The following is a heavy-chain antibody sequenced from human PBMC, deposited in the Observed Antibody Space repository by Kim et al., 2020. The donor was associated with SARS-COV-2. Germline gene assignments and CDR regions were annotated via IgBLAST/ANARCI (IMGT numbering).Heavy chain of an antibody. J-gene: IGHJ6*02. Sequence: GGSLRLSCAASGFTFSSYGMHWVRQAPGKGLEWVAVISYDGSNKYYADSVKGRFTISRDNSKNTLYLQMNSPRAEDTAVYYCAKAGGLLWFGELLYRYYYGMDVWGQGTTVTVSS. V-gene: IGHV3-30*18. CDR3: AKAGGLLWFGELLYRYYYGMDV. D-gene: IGHD3-10*01. CDR2: ISYDGSNK. CDR1: GFTFSSYG.